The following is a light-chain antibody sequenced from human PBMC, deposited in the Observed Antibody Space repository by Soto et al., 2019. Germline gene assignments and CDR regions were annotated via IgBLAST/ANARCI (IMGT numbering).Light chain of an antibody. J-gene: IGLJ2*01. CDR1: TSDVAIYNL. V-gene: IGLV2-23*01. CDR2: EAT. CDR3: SSYTGSNPVI. Sequence: QSVLTQPASVSGSPGQSITISCTATTSDVAIYNLVSWYQQHPGKAPNLMIYEATRRPAGVSNRFVGYKSGNTTSLTISGHPMEDAGDYYRSSYTGSNPVIFGGGTKVTVL.